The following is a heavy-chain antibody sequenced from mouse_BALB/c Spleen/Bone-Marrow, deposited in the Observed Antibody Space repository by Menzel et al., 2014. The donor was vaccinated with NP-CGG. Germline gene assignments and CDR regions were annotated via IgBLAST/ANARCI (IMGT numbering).Heavy chain of an antibody. V-gene: IGHV1S41*01. CDR1: GYTFTSYW. Sequence: DLVKPGASVKLSCKASGYTFTSYWINWIKQRPGQGLEWIGRFAPGSGNTYYNEMFKGKATLTVDTSSSTAYIQLSSLSSEDSAVYFCARARSTVITTWYFDVWGAGTTVTGSS. J-gene: IGHJ1*01. D-gene: IGHD2-4*01. CDR3: ARARSTVITTWYFDV. CDR2: FAPGSGNT.